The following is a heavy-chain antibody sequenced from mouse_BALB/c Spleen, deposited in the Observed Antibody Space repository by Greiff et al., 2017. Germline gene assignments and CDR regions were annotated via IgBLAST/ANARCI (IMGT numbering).Heavy chain of an antibody. V-gene: IGHV1-87*01. Sequence: QVQLQQSGAELARPGASVKLSCKASGYTFTSYWMQWVKQRPGQGLEWIGAIYPGDGDTRYTQKFKGKATLTADKSSSTAYMQLSSLASEDSAVYYCARGSYRYDAMDYWGQGTSVTVSS. CDR1: GYTFTSYW. CDR2: IYPGDGDT. D-gene: IGHD2-14*01. J-gene: IGHJ4*01. CDR3: ARGSYRYDAMDY.